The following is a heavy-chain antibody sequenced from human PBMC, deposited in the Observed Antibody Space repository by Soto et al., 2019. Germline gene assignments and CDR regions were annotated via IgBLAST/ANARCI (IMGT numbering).Heavy chain of an antibody. CDR1: CGSINDFY. J-gene: IGHJ4*02. CDR2: IYYSGST. D-gene: IGHD6-6*01. V-gene: IGHV4-59*01. CDR3: ARVGGVAARTFDY. Sequence: LSLTCAVSCGSINDFYFSCIRQPPGKGLEWIGYIYYSGSTDYNPSLKGRVTISVDTSKNQFSLKLRSVTAADTAVYYCARVGGVAARTFDYWGQGTLVTVSS.